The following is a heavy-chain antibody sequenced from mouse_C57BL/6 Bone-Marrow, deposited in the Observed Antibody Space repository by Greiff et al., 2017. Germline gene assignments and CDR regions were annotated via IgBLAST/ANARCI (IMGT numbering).Heavy chain of an antibody. Sequence: DVMLVESGEGLVKPGGSLKLSCAASGFTFSSYAMSWVRQTPEKRLEWVAYISSGGDYIYYADTVKGRFTISRDNARNTLYLQMSSLKSEDTAMYYCTRDDYDMRFAYWGQGTLVTVSA. D-gene: IGHD2-4*01. CDR2: ISSGGDYI. CDR3: TRDDYDMRFAY. V-gene: IGHV5-9-1*02. J-gene: IGHJ3*01. CDR1: GFTFSSYA.